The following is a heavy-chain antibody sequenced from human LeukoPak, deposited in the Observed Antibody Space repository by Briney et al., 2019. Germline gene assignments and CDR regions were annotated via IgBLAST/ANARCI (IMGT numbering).Heavy chain of an antibody. CDR1: GYTVTGYY. CDR2: INPNSGGT. CDR3: ARGAYSTGWSGAYYYYYMDV. Sequence: GASVKVSCKASGYTVTGYYMHWVRQAPGQGLEWMGWINPNSGGTNYAQKFQGRVTMTRDTSISTAYMELSRLRSDDTAVYYCARGAYSTGWSGAYYYYYMDVWGIGTTVTVSS. J-gene: IGHJ6*03. V-gene: IGHV1-2*02. D-gene: IGHD6-19*01.